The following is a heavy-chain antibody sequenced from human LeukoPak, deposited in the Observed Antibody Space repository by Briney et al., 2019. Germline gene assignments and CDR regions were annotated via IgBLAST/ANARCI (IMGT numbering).Heavy chain of an antibody. D-gene: IGHD4-17*01. CDR3: AKGGDYSDHATKN. CDR2: ISSGGGII. J-gene: IGHJ4*02. CDR1: GFTFSSYA. Sequence: GGSLRLSCAASGFTFSSYAMSWVRQAPGRGLDWVSTISSGGGIINYADSVRGRFTIARDNSKNTLYLQMNSLSAEDTAVYYCAKGGDYSDHATKNWGQGILVTVSS. V-gene: IGHV3-23*01.